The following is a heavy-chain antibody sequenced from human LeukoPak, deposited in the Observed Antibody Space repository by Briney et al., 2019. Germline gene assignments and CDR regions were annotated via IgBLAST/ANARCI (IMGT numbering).Heavy chain of an antibody. CDR1: GGSISSYY. J-gene: IGHJ3*02. V-gene: IGHV4-59*01. Sequence: PSETLSLTCTVSGGSISSYYWSWIRQPPGKGLEWIGYIYYSGSTNYNPSLKSRVTISVDTSKNQFSLKLSSVTAADTAVYYCARDPESGGSGYDIWGQGTMVTVSS. D-gene: IGHD3-10*01. CDR2: IYYSGST. CDR3: ARDPESGGSGYDI.